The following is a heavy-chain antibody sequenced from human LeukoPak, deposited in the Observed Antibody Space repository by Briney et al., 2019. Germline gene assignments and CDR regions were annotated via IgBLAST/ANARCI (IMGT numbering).Heavy chain of an antibody. CDR1: GFTFSSYG. CDR3: VRDPFFSVP. CDR2: IKQDGSEK. J-gene: IGHJ5*02. Sequence: GALRLSCAASGFTFSSYGMSWVRQAPGKGLEWVANIKQDGSEKYYVDSVKGRLTISRDNGKNSLYLQMNSLRVEDTALYYCVRDPFFSVPWGQGTLVTVSS. D-gene: IGHD2/OR15-2a*01. V-gene: IGHV3-7*01.